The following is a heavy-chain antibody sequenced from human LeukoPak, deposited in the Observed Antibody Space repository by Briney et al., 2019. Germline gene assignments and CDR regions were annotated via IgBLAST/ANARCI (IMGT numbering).Heavy chain of an antibody. J-gene: IGHJ4*02. V-gene: IGHV3-23*01. CDR2: ISGSGGST. Sequence: GGSLRLSCAASGFTFSSYAMSWVRQAPGKGLEWVSAISGSGGSTYYADSVKGRFTISRDNSKNTLYLQMNSLRVEDTAVYYCAMTGGYCSSSSCLEWGQGTLVTVSS. CDR3: AMTGGYCSSSSCLE. D-gene: IGHD2-2*01. CDR1: GFTFSSYA.